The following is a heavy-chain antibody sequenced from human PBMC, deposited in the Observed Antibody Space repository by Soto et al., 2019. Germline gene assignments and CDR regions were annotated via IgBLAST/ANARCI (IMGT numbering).Heavy chain of an antibody. CDR2: INSDGSST. CDR3: ARGGVGRDCCSTSCYTWIFDY. D-gene: IGHD2-2*02. J-gene: IGHJ4*02. CDR1: GFTFISYW. Sequence: EVQLVESGGGLVQPGGSLRLSCAASGFTFISYWMHWVRQAPGKGLVWVSRINSDGSSTSYADSVKGRSTISRDNANNGLYLQMHSLRAEDTAVYYCARGGVGRDCCSTSCYTWIFDYWGQGTLVTVSS. V-gene: IGHV3-74*01.